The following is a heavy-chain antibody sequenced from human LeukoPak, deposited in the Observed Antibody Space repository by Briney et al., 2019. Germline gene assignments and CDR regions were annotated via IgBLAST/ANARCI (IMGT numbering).Heavy chain of an antibody. CDR1: GGSISSGSYY. CDR2: IYTSGST. CDR3: ARVELYYDFWSGYSGHLNSPYFDY. Sequence: SETLSLTCTVSGGSISSGSYYWSWIRQPAGKGLEWIGRIYTSGSTNYNPSLKSRVTISGGTSKNQFSLKLSSVTAADTAVYYCARVELYYDFWSGYSGHLNSPYFDYWGQGTLVTVSS. V-gene: IGHV4-61*02. J-gene: IGHJ4*02. D-gene: IGHD3-3*01.